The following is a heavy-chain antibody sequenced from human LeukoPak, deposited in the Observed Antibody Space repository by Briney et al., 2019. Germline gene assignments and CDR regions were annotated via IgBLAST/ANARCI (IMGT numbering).Heavy chain of an antibody. CDR1: GGSFSGYY. CDR3: ARVLGGCHYYGVDV. Sequence: SETLSLTCAVYGGSFSGYYWSWIRQPPGKGLEWIGDIFHSGSTNYNPSLKSRVIISMDTSKNQFSLKLTSVTAADTAVYYCARVLGGCHYYGVDVWGQGTTVTVSS. D-gene: IGHD3-16*01. CDR2: IFHSGST. J-gene: IGHJ6*02. V-gene: IGHV4-59*01.